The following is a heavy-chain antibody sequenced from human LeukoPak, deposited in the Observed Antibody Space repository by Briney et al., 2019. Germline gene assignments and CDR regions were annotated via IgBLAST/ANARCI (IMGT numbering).Heavy chain of an antibody. D-gene: IGHD3-10*01. V-gene: IGHV3-7*01. J-gene: IGHJ4*02. Sequence: GGSLRLSCATSGFTFSGFWMSWVRQTPRKGLEWVANIKQDGSERYYVDSVKGRFTISRDNAKNSLSLQMNSLRVEDTAVYYCARAGSNWHYVYWGQGTLVTVSS. CDR2: IKQDGSER. CDR1: GFTFSGFW. CDR3: ARAGSNWHYVY.